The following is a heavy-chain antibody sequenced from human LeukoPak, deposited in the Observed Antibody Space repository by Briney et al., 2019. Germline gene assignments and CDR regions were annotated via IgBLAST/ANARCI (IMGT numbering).Heavy chain of an antibody. CDR3: TRRLDD. D-gene: IGHD3-16*01. V-gene: IGHV3-7*01. Sequence: GGSLRLSYAASGFSFNSDWMDWVRQAPGKGLEWVANIKHDESEKNYLDSVKGRFTISRDNAQNSLYLQMNGLRVEDTAVYYCTRRLDDWGQGTLVTVSS. CDR1: GFSFNSDW. J-gene: IGHJ4*02. CDR2: IKHDESEK.